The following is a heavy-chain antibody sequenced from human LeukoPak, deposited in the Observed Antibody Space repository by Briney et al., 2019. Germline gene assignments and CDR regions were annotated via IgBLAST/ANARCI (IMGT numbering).Heavy chain of an antibody. V-gene: IGHV5-51*01. CDR1: GYSFTSYW. D-gene: IGHD6-13*01. CDR2: VNPADSDT. J-gene: IGHJ1*01. Sequence: PGESLKISCKGSGYSFTSYWIAWVGQMPGKGLEWMGIVNPADSDTRYSPSFQGQVTISVDKSISTAYLQWSSLQASDTAMYYCATVPRIPAVGNTEYFQYWGQGTLVTVSS. CDR3: ATVPRIPAVGNTEYFQY.